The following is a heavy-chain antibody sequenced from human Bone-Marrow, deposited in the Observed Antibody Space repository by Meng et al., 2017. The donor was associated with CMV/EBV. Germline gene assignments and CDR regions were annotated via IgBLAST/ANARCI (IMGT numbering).Heavy chain of an antibody. D-gene: IGHD6-13*01. CDR3: ARGLPLRPAAAGDDP. CDR1: GFTFTSDW. CDR2: IKQDGSEK. V-gene: IGHV3-7*01. Sequence: GGSLRLSCATSGFTFTSDWMSWVRQAPGRGLEWVANIKQDGSEKYYVDSVRGRFTITNDYTKNSLYLQMSSLRAEDTAVYYCARGLPLRPAAAGDDPWGQGTLVTVSS. J-gene: IGHJ5*02.